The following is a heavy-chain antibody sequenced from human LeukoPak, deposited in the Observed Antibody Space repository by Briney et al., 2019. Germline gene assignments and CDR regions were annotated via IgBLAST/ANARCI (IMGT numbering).Heavy chain of an antibody. CDR3: ARNVVPAAPLDAFDI. Sequence: ASVKVSCKASGYTFTSYYMHWVRQAPGPGLEWMGIINPSGGSTSYAQKFPGRVTMTRDTSTSTVYMELSSLRSEDTAVYYCARNVVPAAPLDAFDIWGQGTMVTVSS. CDR2: INPSGGST. V-gene: IGHV1-46*01. J-gene: IGHJ3*02. D-gene: IGHD2-2*01. CDR1: GYTFTSYY.